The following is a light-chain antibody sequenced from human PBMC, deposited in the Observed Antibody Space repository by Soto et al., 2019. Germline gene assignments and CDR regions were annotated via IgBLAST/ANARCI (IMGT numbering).Light chain of an antibody. CDR2: EVS. CDR1: SSDVGGYNY. CDR3: SSYTASGTWM. V-gene: IGLV2-14*01. Sequence: QSVLTQPASVSGSPGQSITVSCTGTSSDVGGYNYVSWYQQHPGKAPKLMIYEVSNRPSGISNRFSGSKSDNTASLTISGLQAEDEADYYCSSYTASGTWMFGGGTKVTVL. J-gene: IGLJ3*02.